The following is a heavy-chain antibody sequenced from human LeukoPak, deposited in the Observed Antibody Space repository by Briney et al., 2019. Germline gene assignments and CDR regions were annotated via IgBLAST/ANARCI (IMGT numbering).Heavy chain of an antibody. CDR3: TREAVWGTSDY. CDR2: TYYRSKWYN. V-gene: IGHV6-1*01. CDR1: GDGVSSNSAA. Sequence: SQTLSLTCAISGDGVSSNSAAWTWLRQSPSRGFEWLGSTYYRSKWYNDYAVSVKSLITSNPDTSRNQFSLHLNSVTPEDTAVYYCTREAVWGTSDYWAQGTLVTVSS. D-gene: IGHD3-16*01. J-gene: IGHJ4*02.